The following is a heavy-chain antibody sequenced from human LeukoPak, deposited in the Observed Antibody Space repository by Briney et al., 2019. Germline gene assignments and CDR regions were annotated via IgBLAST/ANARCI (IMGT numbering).Heavy chain of an antibody. D-gene: IGHD6-19*01. V-gene: IGHV3-74*01. J-gene: IGHJ4*02. CDR3: GRTMSGWYPNS. Sequence: GGSLRLSCAASGFTFSSYWMYWVRQAPGKGLVWVSRTNSDGSRLSYADSVKGRFTISRDNAESTLYLQMNSLRAEDTAVYYCGRTMSGWYPNSWGQGTLVTVSS. CDR1: GFTFSSYW. CDR2: TNSDGSRL.